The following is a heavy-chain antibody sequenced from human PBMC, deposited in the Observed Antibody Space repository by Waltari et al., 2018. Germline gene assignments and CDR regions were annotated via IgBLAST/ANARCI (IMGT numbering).Heavy chain of an antibody. CDR1: GGSISSSSYY. V-gene: IGHV4-39*07. CDR3: ARAHYDFWSGSNWFDP. Sequence: QLQLQESGPGLVKPSETLSLTCTVSGGSISSSSYYWGWIRQPPGKGLEWIGSIDDSGSTYYNPALKSRVTISVDTSKNQFSLKLSSVTAADTAVYYCARAHYDFWSGSNWFDPWGQGTLVTVSS. J-gene: IGHJ5*02. CDR2: IDDSGST. D-gene: IGHD3-3*01.